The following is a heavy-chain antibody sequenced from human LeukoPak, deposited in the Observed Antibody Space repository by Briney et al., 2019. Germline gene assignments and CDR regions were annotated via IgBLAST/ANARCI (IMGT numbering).Heavy chain of an antibody. D-gene: IGHD1-7*01. CDR2: INPNSGGT. J-gene: IGHJ4*02. CDR3: ARDYELRGPDY. CDR1: GYTFTGYY. V-gene: IGHV1-2*02. Sequence: ASVRVSCKASGYTFTGYYMHWVRQAPGQGLEWMGWINPNSGGTNYAQKFQGRVTMTRDTSISTAYMELSRLRSYDTAVYYCARDYELRGPDYWGQGTLVTVSS.